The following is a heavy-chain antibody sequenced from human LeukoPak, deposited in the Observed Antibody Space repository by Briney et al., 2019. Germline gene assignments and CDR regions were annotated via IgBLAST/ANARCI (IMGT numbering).Heavy chain of an antibody. Sequence: PSETLSLTCAVYGGSFSGYYWSWIRQPPGKGLEWIGEINHSGSTNYNPSLKSQVTISVDTSKNQFSLKLSSVTAADTAVYYCARGKYSSSGALDPWGQGTLVTVSS. CDR1: GGSFSGYY. CDR2: INHSGST. D-gene: IGHD6-13*01. CDR3: ARGKYSSSGALDP. J-gene: IGHJ5*02. V-gene: IGHV4-34*01.